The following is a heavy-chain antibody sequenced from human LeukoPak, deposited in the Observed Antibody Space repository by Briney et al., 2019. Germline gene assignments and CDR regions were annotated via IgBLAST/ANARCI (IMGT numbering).Heavy chain of an antibody. CDR3: ARSPVRAASDY. J-gene: IGHJ4*02. Sequence: PSETLSLTCIVSGDSISSGSFYWGWIRQPPGQGLEWIGSIDYSGSSYYNPSLQSRVTISVDTSKNQFSLKLSSVTAADTAVYYCARSPVRAASDYWGQGTLVTVSS. D-gene: IGHD6-13*01. V-gene: IGHV4-39*01. CDR2: IDYSGSS. CDR1: GDSISSGSFY.